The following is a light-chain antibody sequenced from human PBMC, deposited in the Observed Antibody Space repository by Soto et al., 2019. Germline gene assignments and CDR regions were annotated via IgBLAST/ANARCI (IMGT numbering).Light chain of an antibody. J-gene: IGKJ1*01. CDR2: DAS. CDR3: QQYNTYPWT. CDR1: QSISRW. V-gene: IGKV1-5*01. Sequence: DMQMTQSPSTLSASVGDRVTITCRASQSISRWLAWYKQKPGKAPKLLIYDASSLESGVPSRFSGSGSGTEFTLTMSSLQPDDFATYYCQQYNTYPWTFGQGTKVEIK.